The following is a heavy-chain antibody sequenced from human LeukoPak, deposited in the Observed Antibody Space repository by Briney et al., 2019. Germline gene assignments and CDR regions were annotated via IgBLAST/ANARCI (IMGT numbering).Heavy chain of an antibody. V-gene: IGHV1-2*02. CDR2: INPNSGGT. J-gene: IGHJ4*02. D-gene: IGHD5-18*01. CDR1: GYTFTGYY. CDR3: ARDLWDTYSYGYSPYYFDY. Sequence: ASVKVSCKASGYTFTGYYMHWVRQAPGQGLEWMGWINPNSGGTNYAQKFQGRVTMTRDTSISTAYMELSRLRSDDTAVYYCARDLWDTYSYGYSPYYFDYWGQGTLVTVSS.